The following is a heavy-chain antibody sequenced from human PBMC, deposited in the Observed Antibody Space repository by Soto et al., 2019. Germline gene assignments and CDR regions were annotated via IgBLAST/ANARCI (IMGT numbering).Heavy chain of an antibody. Sequence: QVQLQESGPGLVKPSQTLSLTCTVSRGSVSSGGYYWSWIRQHPGKGLEWIGYIYYNGITDYNPSLKSQLIISVDTSKNQFSLILSSVTAADTAVYYCARARFYGSERTVFDFWGQGTLVTVSS. D-gene: IGHD3-10*01. CDR2: IYYNGIT. CDR1: RGSVSSGGYY. CDR3: ARARFYGSERTVFDF. J-gene: IGHJ4*02. V-gene: IGHV4-31*01.